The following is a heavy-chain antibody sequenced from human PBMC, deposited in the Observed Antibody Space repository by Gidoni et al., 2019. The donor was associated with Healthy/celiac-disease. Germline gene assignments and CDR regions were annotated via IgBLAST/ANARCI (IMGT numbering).Heavy chain of an antibody. V-gene: IGHV3-23*01. D-gene: IGHD6-13*01. CDR1: GFTFSRYA. CDR2: ISGSGGRT. Sequence: EVQLLESGGGLVQPGGSLRLSCAASGFTFSRYAMSWVRQAPGKGLEWVSAISGSGGRTYYADSVKGRFTISRDNSKNTLYLQMNSLRAEDTAVYYCAKVGDLYSSPNLFHFDYWGQGTLVTVSS. J-gene: IGHJ4*02. CDR3: AKVGDLYSSPNLFHFDY.